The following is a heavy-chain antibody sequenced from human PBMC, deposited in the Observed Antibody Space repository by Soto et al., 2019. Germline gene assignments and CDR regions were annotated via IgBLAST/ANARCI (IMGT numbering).Heavy chain of an antibody. J-gene: IGHJ4*02. Sequence: EVQLVESGGGLVQPGGSLRLSCGASGFTFSNYWMHWVRQAPGEGLVWVSRINGDGSFTRFADSVKGRFTISRDNAKNTRYLQMNSLRGDGTGVYYCARVGGGSGNFDYWGQGTLVTVSS. CDR1: GFTFSNYW. CDR3: ARVGGGSGNFDY. V-gene: IGHV3-74*01. D-gene: IGHD3-10*01. CDR2: INGDGSFT.